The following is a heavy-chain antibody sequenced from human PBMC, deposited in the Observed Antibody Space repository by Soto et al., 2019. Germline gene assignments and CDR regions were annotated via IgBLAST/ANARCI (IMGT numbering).Heavy chain of an antibody. Sequence: PSETLSLTCTVSGGSISSYYWSWIRQPPGKGLEWIGYIYYSGSTNYNPSLKSRVTISVDTSKNQFSLKLSSVTAADTAVYYCARTLGVELRFDPWRERXLVTVSS. CDR3: ARTLGVELRFDP. D-gene: IGHD1-7*01. V-gene: IGHV4-59*01. J-gene: IGHJ5*02. CDR1: GGSISSYY. CDR2: IYYSGST.